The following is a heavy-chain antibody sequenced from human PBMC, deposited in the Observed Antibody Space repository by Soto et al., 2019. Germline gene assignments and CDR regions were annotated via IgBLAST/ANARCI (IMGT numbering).Heavy chain of an antibody. D-gene: IGHD2-15*01. J-gene: IGHJ5*02. Sequence: GGSLRLSCAASGFTFSDYYMTWLRQAPGKGPECISYISFGSSFTNYADSVEGRFTISRDNAKNTLYLQMNSLRVEDTAVYYCARGLPRRMLNYLDPWGQGVLVTVSS. V-gene: IGHV3-11*06. CDR1: GFTFSDYY. CDR3: ARGLPRRMLNYLDP. CDR2: ISFGSSFT.